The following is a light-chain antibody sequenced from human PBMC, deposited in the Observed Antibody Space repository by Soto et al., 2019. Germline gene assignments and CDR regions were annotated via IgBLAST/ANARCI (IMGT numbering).Light chain of an antibody. Sequence: VLILSPATQPLSPVKSHSLCWXASQSVSSFLAWYQQKPGQAPRLLIYDASNRATGIPARFSGSGSGTDFTLTISSLEPEDFAVYYCQQRSNWPLTFGGGTKVDIK. V-gene: IGKV3-11*01. CDR3: QQRSNWPLT. CDR2: DAS. J-gene: IGKJ4*02. CDR1: QSVSSF.